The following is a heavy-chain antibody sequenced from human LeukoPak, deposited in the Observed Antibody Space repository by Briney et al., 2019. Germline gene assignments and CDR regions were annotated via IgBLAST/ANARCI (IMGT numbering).Heavy chain of an antibody. CDR3: ATEDYYGSGYDF. CDR2: IRSKTYGGTT. Sequence: GGSLRLSCTASGFTFGDYGMSWVRQAPGKGLEWVGFIRSKTYGGTTEYAASVKGRFTIPRDDSENTLYLQMKSLKTEDTAVYYCATEDYYGSGYDFWGQGTLVTVSS. J-gene: IGHJ4*02. D-gene: IGHD3-10*01. CDR1: GFTFGDYG. V-gene: IGHV3-49*04.